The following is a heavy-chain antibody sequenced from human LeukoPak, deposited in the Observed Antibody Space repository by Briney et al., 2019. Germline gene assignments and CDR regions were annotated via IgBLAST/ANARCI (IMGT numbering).Heavy chain of an antibody. CDR3: ARGLGAAAPYGMDV. Sequence: ASVKVSCKASGYTFTGYYMHWVRQAPGQGLEWMGWINPNSGGTNYAQKFQGRVTMTRGTSISTAYMELSRLRSDDTAVYYCARGLGAAAPYGMDVWGQGTTVTVSS. CDR2: INPNSGGT. J-gene: IGHJ6*02. CDR1: GYTFTGYY. D-gene: IGHD2-2*01. V-gene: IGHV1-2*02.